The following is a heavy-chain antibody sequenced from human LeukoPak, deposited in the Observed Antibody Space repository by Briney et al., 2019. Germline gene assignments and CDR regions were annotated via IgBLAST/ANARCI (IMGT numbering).Heavy chain of an antibody. V-gene: IGHV3-64D*09. CDR2: TSTNEDTT. J-gene: IGHJ5*01. Sequence: GGSLRLSCSASGFTFNDYVMHWVRQAPGKGLEYVSATSTNEDTTYYTDSVKGRFTISRDNSKNTLSLQMSSLRAEDTAVYYCVKDCSRDWNGHWFDSWGQGTLVTVSS. CDR3: VKDCSRDWNGHWFDS. CDR1: GFTFNDYV. D-gene: IGHD2-21*02.